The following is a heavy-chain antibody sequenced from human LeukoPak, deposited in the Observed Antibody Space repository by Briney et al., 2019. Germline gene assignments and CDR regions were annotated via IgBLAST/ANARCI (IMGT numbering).Heavy chain of an antibody. CDR3: ATAVYDSSGYYYSFDY. Sequence: ASVKVSCKASGYTFTSYDINWVRQATGQGLEWMGWMNPNSGNTGYAQKFQGRVTMTRNTSISTAYMELSSLRSEDTAVYYCATAVYDSSGYYYSFDYWGQGTLVTVSS. D-gene: IGHD3-22*01. V-gene: IGHV1-8*01. CDR1: GYTFTSYD. CDR2: MNPNSGNT. J-gene: IGHJ4*02.